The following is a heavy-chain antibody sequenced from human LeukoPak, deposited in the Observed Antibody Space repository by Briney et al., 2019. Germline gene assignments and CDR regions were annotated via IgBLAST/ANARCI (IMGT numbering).Heavy chain of an antibody. V-gene: IGHV4-59*01. J-gene: IGHJ4*02. D-gene: IGHD1-26*01. CDR2: ISDTGST. CDR1: GGSISRYY. Sequence: SETLSLTCTVSGGSISRYYWSWIRQPPGKRLEWIGYISDTGSTNYNPSLKSRVTISVDTSNNQFSLKLTSVTAADTATYYCVRGGVQSYDCWGQGTLVTVSS. CDR3: VRGGVQSYDC.